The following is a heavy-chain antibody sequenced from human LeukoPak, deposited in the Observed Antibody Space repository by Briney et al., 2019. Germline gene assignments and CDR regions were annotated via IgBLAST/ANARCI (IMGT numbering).Heavy chain of an antibody. V-gene: IGHV3-20*04. Sequence: GGSLRLSCAASGFTFDDYGMSWVRQAPGKGLEWVSGINWNGGSTVYADSVKGRFTISRANAKNSLYLQMHSLRAEDTALYYCARTYYYDSSGYSGRGQDTGYYLDYWGQGTLVTVSS. CDR1: GFTFDDYG. J-gene: IGHJ4*02. CDR3: ARTYYYDSSGYSGRGQDTGYYLDY. CDR2: INWNGGST. D-gene: IGHD3-22*01.